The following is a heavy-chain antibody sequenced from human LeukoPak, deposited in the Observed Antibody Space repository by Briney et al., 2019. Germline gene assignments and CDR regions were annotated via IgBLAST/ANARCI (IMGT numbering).Heavy chain of an antibody. CDR3: ARLDSSGWFY. D-gene: IGHD6-19*01. CDR2: IFPGDFDT. J-gene: IGHJ4*02. V-gene: IGHV5-51*01. CDR1: GYIFTSNW. Sequence: GESLKISCKGSGYIFTSNWIGWVRQMPGKGLGWMGIIFPGDFDTRYSPSLQGQVSISVDNSINTAYLQWSSLKASDTAIYFCARLDSSGWFYWGQGTLVTVSS.